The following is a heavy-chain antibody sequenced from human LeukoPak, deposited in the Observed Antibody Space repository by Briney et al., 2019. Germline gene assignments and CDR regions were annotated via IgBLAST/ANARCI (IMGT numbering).Heavy chain of an antibody. Sequence: SVKVSCKASGGTFSSYAISWVRQAPGQGLEWMGVIIPIFGTANYAQKFQGRVTITADESTSTAYMELSSLRSEDTAVYYCATAHNFDFWSGYFAFDYWGQGTLVTVSS. CDR1: GGTFSSYA. CDR2: IIPIFGTA. J-gene: IGHJ4*02. D-gene: IGHD3-3*01. CDR3: ATAHNFDFWSGYFAFDY. V-gene: IGHV1-69*13.